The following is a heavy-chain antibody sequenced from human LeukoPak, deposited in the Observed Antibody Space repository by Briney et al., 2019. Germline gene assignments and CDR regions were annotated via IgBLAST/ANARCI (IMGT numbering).Heavy chain of an antibody. V-gene: IGHV4-4*07. Sequence: SVTLSLTCIVSGGSINSYWSWIRQPAGKGLEWIGRISGSGTITYNPALQSRLTISIDTSKNQFSLKLMSVTAADTAVYYCARDSGTTGEVKFDPWGQGILVTVSS. CDR1: GGSINSY. J-gene: IGHJ5*02. CDR2: ISGSGTI. CDR3: ARDSGTTGEVKFDP. D-gene: IGHD3-10*01.